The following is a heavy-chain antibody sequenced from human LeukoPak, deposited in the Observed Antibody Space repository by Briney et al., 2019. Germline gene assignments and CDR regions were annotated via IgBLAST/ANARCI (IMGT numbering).Heavy chain of an antibody. Sequence: SETLSLTCTVSGGSINSYYWNWIRQSPGKELEWLGYIFYSGSTNYNPSLKSRVTISVDTSKNQFSLKLSSVTAADTAVYYCARDPGRYSSSWTPPNLDYWGQGTLVTVSS. V-gene: IGHV4-59*01. CDR1: GGSINSYY. CDR3: ARDPGRYSSSWTPPNLDY. CDR2: IFYSGST. J-gene: IGHJ4*02. D-gene: IGHD6-13*01.